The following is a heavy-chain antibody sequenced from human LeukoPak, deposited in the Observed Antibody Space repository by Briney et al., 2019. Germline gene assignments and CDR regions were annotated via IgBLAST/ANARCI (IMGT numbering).Heavy chain of an antibody. V-gene: IGHV4-59*08. D-gene: IGHD3-10*01. Sequence: SETLSLTCTVSGGSISSYYCSWIRQPPGEGLEWIGYIYYSGSTNYNPSLKSRVTISVDTSKNQFSLKLSSVTAADTAVYYCARHRARGYFDYWGQGTLATVSS. CDR1: GGSISSYY. CDR2: IYYSGST. CDR3: ARHRARGYFDY. J-gene: IGHJ4*02.